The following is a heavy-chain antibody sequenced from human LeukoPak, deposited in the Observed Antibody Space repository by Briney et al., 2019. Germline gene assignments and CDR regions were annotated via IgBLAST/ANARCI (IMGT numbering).Heavy chain of an antibody. J-gene: IGHJ5*02. Sequence: SKTLSLTCAVSGYSISSGYYWGWIRQPPGKGLEWIGSIYHSGSTYYNPSLKSRVTISVDTSKNQFSLKLSSVTAADTAVYYCARHGGYDPMAWGQGTLVTVSS. CDR3: ARHGGYDPMA. V-gene: IGHV4-38-2*01. CDR1: GYSISSGYY. CDR2: IYHSGST. D-gene: IGHD5-12*01.